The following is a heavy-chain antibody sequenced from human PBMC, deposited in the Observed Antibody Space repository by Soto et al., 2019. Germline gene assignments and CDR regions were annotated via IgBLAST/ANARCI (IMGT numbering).Heavy chain of an antibody. J-gene: IGHJ6*02. D-gene: IGHD2-2*01. CDR3: TTDNRDIVVVPAATTYYYYGMDV. Sequence: GGSLRLSCAASGFTFSNAWMNWVRQAPGKGLEWVGRIKSKTDGGTTDYAAPVKGRFTISREDSKNTLHLQMNSLKTEDTAVYYCTTDNRDIVVVPAATTYYYYGMDVWGQGTTVTVSS. CDR2: IKSKTDGGTT. CDR1: GFTFSNAW. V-gene: IGHV3-15*07.